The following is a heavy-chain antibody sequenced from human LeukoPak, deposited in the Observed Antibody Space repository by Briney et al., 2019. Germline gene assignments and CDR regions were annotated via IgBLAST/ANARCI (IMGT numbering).Heavy chain of an antibody. D-gene: IGHD2-2*03. CDR3: ARDGYCSSTGTSCYGY. J-gene: IGHJ4*02. CDR1: GFTFSSYW. CDR2: IKQDGSEK. Sequence: GGSLRLSCAASGFTFSSYWMSWVRQAPGKGLEWVAKIKQDGSEKYYVGSVKGRFTISRDNAKNSLYLQMNSLGAEDTAVYYCARDGYCSSTGTSCYGYWGQGTLVTVSS. V-gene: IGHV3-7*01.